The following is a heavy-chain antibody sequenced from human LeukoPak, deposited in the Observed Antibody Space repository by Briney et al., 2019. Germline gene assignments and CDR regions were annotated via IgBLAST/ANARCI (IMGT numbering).Heavy chain of an antibody. Sequence: GASVKVSCKASGGTFSSYAISWVRQAPGQGLEWMGRIIPIFGTANYAQKFQGRVTTTTDESTSTAYLEPTSLRSEDTAVYYCARDPLDCSGGSCSDYWGQGTLVTVSS. V-gene: IGHV1-69*05. CDR1: GGTFSSYA. CDR3: ARDPLDCSGGSCSDY. J-gene: IGHJ4*02. CDR2: IIPIFGTA. D-gene: IGHD2-15*01.